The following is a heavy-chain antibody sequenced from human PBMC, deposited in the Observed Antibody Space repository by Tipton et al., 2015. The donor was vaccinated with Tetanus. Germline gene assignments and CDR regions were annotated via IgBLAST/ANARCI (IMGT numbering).Heavy chain of an antibody. CDR3: ARTDHQLLYGMDV. J-gene: IGHJ6*02. V-gene: IGHV4-34*01. CDR2: INHSGST. D-gene: IGHD2-2*01. CDR1: GGSFSGYY. Sequence: LRLSCAVYGGSFSGYYWSWIRQPPGKGLEWIGEINHSGSTNYNPSHKSRVPISVDTPKNQFSLKLSSVTAADTAVYYSARTDHQLLYGMDVWGQGTTVTVSS.